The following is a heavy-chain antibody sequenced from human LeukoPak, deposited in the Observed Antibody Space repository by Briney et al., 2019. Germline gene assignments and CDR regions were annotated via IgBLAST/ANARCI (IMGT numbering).Heavy chain of an antibody. J-gene: IGHJ4*02. CDR3: TKSVSGSTKGPYYFDY. CDR2: ISWNSGNI. V-gene: IGHV3-9*03. CDR1: GFTFDDYA. D-gene: IGHD5-12*01. Sequence: GGSLRLSCAASGFTFDDYAMHWVRQAPGKGLEWVSGISWNSGNIGYADSVKGRFTISRDNAKNSLYLQMNSLRAEDMALYYCTKSVSGSTKGPYYFDYWGQGTLVTVSS.